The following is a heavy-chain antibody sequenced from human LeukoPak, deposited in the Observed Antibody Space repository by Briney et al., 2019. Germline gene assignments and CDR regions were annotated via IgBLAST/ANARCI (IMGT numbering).Heavy chain of an antibody. D-gene: IGHD6-13*01. CDR3: ANGDSSSWYNY. Sequence: PGGSLRRSCAASGFTFSSYGMHWVRQATGKGLEWVAVISYDGSNKYYADSVKGRFTNSRDNSKTTLYLQMNSLRAEDTAVYYCANGDSSSWYNYWGQGTLVTVSS. J-gene: IGHJ4*02. V-gene: IGHV3-30*18. CDR2: ISYDGSNK. CDR1: GFTFSSYG.